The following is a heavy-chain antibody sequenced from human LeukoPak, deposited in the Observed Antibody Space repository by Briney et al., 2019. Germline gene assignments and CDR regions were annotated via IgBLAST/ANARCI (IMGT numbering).Heavy chain of an antibody. J-gene: IGHJ4*02. D-gene: IGHD2-15*01. CDR1: GFTFSSYE. CDR2: ISGSGSTI. Sequence: GGSLRLSCAASGFTFSSYEMNWVRQAPGEGLEWVSYISGSGSTIYYADSVKGRFTISRDNAKNSLYLQMNSLRAEDTAVYYCARELPEAAFGYWGQGTLVTVSS. V-gene: IGHV3-48*03. CDR3: ARELPEAAFGY.